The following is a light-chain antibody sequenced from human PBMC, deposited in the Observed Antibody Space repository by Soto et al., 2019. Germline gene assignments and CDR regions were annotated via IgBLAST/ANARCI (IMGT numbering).Light chain of an antibody. J-gene: IGKJ1*01. V-gene: IGKV1-8*01. Sequence: TITCRASQDVSGYVAWYQQKPGRAPNLLVYAASTLQAGVPSRFSGSASGTEFTLTITCLQSEDYATYFCQQYHTQATFGQGTKVDIK. CDR3: QQYHTQAT. CDR2: AAS. CDR1: QDVSGY.